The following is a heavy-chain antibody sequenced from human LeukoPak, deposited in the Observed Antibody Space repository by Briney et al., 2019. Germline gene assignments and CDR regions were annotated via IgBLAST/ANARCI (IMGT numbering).Heavy chain of an antibody. V-gene: IGHV4-59*08. J-gene: IGHJ4*02. Sequence: PAETLSLTCTVSGGSITDYYWSWIRHSSGKGLEWIGYMYYSGSAYYSPSLKSRVTISVDTSKNQFSLKLTSVTAADTAVYYCARSTFSSNWNLWGQGTLVTVSS. CDR1: GGSITDYY. CDR2: MYYSGSA. D-gene: IGHD6-13*01. CDR3: ARSTFSSNWNL.